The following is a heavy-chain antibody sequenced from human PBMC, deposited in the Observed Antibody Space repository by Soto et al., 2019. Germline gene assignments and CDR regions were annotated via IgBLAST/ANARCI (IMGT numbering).Heavy chain of an antibody. D-gene: IGHD6-13*01. CDR2: ISAYNGNT. CDR3: ARARVAAAPWFDP. J-gene: IGHJ5*02. V-gene: IGHV1-18*01. Sequence: QVQLVQSGAEVKKPGASVKVSCKASGYTFTSYGISWVRQAPGQGLEWMGWISAYNGNTNYAQKPQGRDXXAXPLXPSTAYMELRSLRSADTAVYYCARARVAAAPWFDPWGQGTLVTVSS. CDR1: GYTFTSYG.